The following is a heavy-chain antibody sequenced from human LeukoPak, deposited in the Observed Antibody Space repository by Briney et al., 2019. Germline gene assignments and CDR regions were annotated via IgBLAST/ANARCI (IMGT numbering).Heavy chain of an antibody. CDR3: ALKTVAGTFDI. D-gene: IGHD6-19*01. CDR2: IYTSGST. Sequence: PSQTLSLTCTVSGGSICSGSYYWSWIRQPAGKGLEWIGRIYTSGSTNYNPSLKSRVTISVDTSKNQFSLKLSSVTAADTAVYYCALKTVAGTFDIWGQGTMVTVSS. CDR1: GGSICSGSYY. V-gene: IGHV4-61*02. J-gene: IGHJ3*02.